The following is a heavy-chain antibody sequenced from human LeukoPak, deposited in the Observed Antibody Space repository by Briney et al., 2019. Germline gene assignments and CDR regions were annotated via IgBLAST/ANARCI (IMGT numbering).Heavy chain of an antibody. V-gene: IGHV4-59*12. Sequence: SETLSLTCTVSGGSISSYYWSWLRQPPGKGLEYIGYFFHSAINHYNPSLKSRVTISGDTSKNQISLQLNSVTAADTAVYYCARELGSSSWYWFDPWGQGTLVTVSS. CDR1: GGSISSYY. D-gene: IGHD6-13*01. J-gene: IGHJ5*02. CDR2: FFHSAIN. CDR3: ARELGSSSWYWFDP.